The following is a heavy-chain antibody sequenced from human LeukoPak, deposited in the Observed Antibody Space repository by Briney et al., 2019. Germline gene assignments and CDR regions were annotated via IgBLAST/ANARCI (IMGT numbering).Heavy chain of an antibody. CDR2: IYPGDSDT. CDR3: ARLCTSCYTNANAFDI. D-gene: IGHD2-2*02. CDR1: GYSFTSYW. J-gene: IGHJ3*02. V-gene: IGHV5-51*01. Sequence: GESLKISCKGSGYSFTSYWIGWVRQMPGKGLEWMGIIYPGDSDTRYSPSFQGQVTLSADKSISTAYLQWSSLKASDTAMYYCARLCTSCYTNANAFDIRGQGTMVTVSS.